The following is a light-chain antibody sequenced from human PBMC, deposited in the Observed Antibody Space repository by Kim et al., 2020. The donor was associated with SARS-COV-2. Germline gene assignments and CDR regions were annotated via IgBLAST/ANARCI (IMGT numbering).Light chain of an antibody. CDR2: GTS. V-gene: IGKV3-20*01. CDR3: QQYGGSPPWT. Sequence: PGESATLSCWASQVVSTTYLAWYQQKPGQAPRLLIKGTSARAAGVPDRFSGSGSGRDFTLTINRVEPEDSATYYCQQYGGSPPWTFGQGTKVVIK. J-gene: IGKJ1*01. CDR1: QVVSTTY.